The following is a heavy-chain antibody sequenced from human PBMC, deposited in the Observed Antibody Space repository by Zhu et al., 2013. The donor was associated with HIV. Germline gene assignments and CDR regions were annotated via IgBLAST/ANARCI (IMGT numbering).Heavy chain of an antibody. V-gene: IGHV1-69*01. CDR2: IIPIFGTA. CDR3: ARVICKGAYCGGDSNWKLRIS. D-gene: IGHD2-21*02. Sequence: QVQLVQSGAEVKKPGSSVKVSCKASGGTLSSYAISWVRQAPGQGLEWMGGIIPIFGTAKYAQKFQGRVTITADESTSTANMELSSLRSEDTAVYYCARVICKGAYCGGDSNWKLRISGGRGTLGHVSPQ. J-gene: IGHJ2*01. CDR1: GGTLSSYA.